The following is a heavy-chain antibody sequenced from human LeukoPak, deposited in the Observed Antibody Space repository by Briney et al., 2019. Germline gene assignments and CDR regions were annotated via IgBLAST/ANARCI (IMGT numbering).Heavy chain of an antibody. V-gene: IGHV3-23*01. D-gene: IGHD6-19*01. CDR1: GFTFSSYA. Sequence: GGSLRLSCAASGFTFSSYAMSWVRQAPGKGLEWVSAISGSGGRTYYADSVKGRFTISRDNSKNTLCLQMNSLRAEDTAVYQCGGNGWYEAFDIWGQGTMVTVSS. CDR3: GGNGWYEAFDI. CDR2: ISGSGGRT. J-gene: IGHJ3*02.